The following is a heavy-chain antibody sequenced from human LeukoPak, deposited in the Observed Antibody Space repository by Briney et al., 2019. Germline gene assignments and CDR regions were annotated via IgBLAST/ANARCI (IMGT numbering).Heavy chain of an antibody. CDR3: ARDGYTGDRDAFDI. CDR1: GGSISSSSYY. D-gene: IGHD5-18*01. J-gene: IGHJ3*02. Sequence: SETLSLTCTVSGGSISSSSYYWSWIRQPPGKGLEWIGEINHSGSTNYNASLKSRVTISVGTSKNQFSLKLSSVTAADTAVYYCARDGYTGDRDAFDIWGQGTMVTVSS. V-gene: IGHV4-39*07. CDR2: INHSGST.